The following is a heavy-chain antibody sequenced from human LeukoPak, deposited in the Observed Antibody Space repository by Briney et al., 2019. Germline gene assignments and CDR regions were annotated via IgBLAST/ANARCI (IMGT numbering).Heavy chain of an antibody. Sequence: SETLSLTCTVSGGSISSHYWSWIRQPAGKGLEWIGRIYTSGSTNYNPSLKSRVTMSVDTSKNQFSLKLSSVTAADTAVYYCARERYCSSTSCYVTRDAFDIWGQGTMVTVSS. J-gene: IGHJ3*02. CDR3: ARERYCSSTSCYVTRDAFDI. CDR1: GGSISSHY. CDR2: IYTSGST. D-gene: IGHD2-2*01. V-gene: IGHV4-4*07.